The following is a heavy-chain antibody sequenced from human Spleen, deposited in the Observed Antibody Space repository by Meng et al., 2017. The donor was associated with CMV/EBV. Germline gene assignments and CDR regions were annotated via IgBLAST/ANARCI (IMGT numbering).Heavy chain of an antibody. V-gene: IGHV1-18*04. CDR2: INVYNGRK. Sequence: ASVKVSCKASGYTFTSYGISWVRQAPGQGLEWMGWINVYNGRKDYAQNLKGRVTLTTDTSTSTAHMELRSLRSDDTATYYCGRERGYCTSIHCFKEGMDVWGQGTTVTVSS. CDR3: GRERGYCTSIHCFKEGMDV. D-gene: IGHD2-8*01. J-gene: IGHJ6*02. CDR1: GYTFTSYG.